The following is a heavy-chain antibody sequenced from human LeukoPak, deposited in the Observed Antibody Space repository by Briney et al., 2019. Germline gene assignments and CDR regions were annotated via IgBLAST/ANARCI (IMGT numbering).Heavy chain of an antibody. V-gene: IGHV3-73*01. CDR3: TRRVERSGSYPFDY. Sequence: GGSLRLSCAASGFTFSGSAMHWVRQASGKGLEWVGRIRSKANSYATAYAASVKGRFTISRDDSKNTAYLQMNSLKTEDTAVYYCTRRVERSGSYPFDYWGQGTLGTVSS. D-gene: IGHD1-26*01. CDR1: GFTFSGSA. J-gene: IGHJ4*02. CDR2: IRSKANSYAT.